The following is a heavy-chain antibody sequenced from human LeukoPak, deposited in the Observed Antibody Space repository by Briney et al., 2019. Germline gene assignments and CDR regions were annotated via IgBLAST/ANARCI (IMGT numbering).Heavy chain of an antibody. CDR1: GGSINGYY. CDR3: ARDRSSSYTRDWFDP. D-gene: IGHD6-13*01. J-gene: IGHJ5*02. Sequence: PSETLSLTCTVSGGSINGYYWSWIRQPAGKGLEWIGRIYNSEGINYNPSLKSRVTMSIDASKSQFSLKLNSVTAADTAVYYCARDRSSSYTRDWFDPWGQGALVTVSS. V-gene: IGHV4-4*07. CDR2: IYNSEGI.